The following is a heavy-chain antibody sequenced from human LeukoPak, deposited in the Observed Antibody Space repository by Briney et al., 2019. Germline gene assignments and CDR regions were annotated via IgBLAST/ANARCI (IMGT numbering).Heavy chain of an antibody. J-gene: IGHJ4*02. CDR2: ITGSGSNI. D-gene: IGHD3-22*01. V-gene: IGHV3-48*03. Sequence: RTGGSLRLSCAASGFTFSSYEMNWVRQAPGKVLEWVSYITGSGSNIYYADSVKGRFTISRDNAKNSLYLQMNSLRAEDTAVYYCARDATYYYDSSGYCPFDYWGQGTLVTVSS. CDR3: ARDATYYYDSSGYCPFDY. CDR1: GFTFSSYE.